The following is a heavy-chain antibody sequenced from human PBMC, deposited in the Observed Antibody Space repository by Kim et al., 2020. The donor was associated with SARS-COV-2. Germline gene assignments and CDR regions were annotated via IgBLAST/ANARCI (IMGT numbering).Heavy chain of an antibody. CDR2: IKSKTDGGTT. Sequence: GGSLRLSCAASGFTFSNAWMSWVRQAPGKGLEWVGRIKSKTDGGTTDYAAPVKGRFTISRDDSKNTLYLQMNSLKTEDTAVYYCTTDRAVAGNWYFDLWGRGTLVTVSS. CDR3: TTDRAVAGNWYFDL. D-gene: IGHD6-19*01. CDR1: GFTFSNAW. J-gene: IGHJ2*01. V-gene: IGHV3-15*01.